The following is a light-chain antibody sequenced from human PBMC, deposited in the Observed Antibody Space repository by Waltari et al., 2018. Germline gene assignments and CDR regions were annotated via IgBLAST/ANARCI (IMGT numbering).Light chain of an antibody. CDR1: SSKVGGYNY. CDR3: ASYTSTRTVI. J-gene: IGLJ2*01. Sequence: QSALTQPASVSASPGQSITTSCSGTSSKVGGYNYVSWYQQLPGNDPKRMIYDVTSWPSGVSNRFSGSKSGNTASLTIFGLQAEDEADYYCASYTSTRTVIFGGGTRVTVL. V-gene: IGLV2-14*01. CDR2: DVT.